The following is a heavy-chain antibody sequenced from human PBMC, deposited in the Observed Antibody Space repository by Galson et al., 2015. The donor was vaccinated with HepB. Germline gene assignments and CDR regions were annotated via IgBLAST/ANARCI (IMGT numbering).Heavy chain of an antibody. D-gene: IGHD3-22*01. CDR3: ARDYYDSSGYYYPEDY. CDR1: GDSVFSNTAA. J-gene: IGHJ4*02. Sequence: CAISGDSVFSNTAAWNWFRQSPSRGLEWLGRTFFRSKWYHDYAVSLKSRITISPDTSKNQFSLQLNSVTPEDTAVYYCARDYYDSSGYYYPEDYWGQGTLVTVSS. V-gene: IGHV6-1*01. CDR2: TFFRSKWYH.